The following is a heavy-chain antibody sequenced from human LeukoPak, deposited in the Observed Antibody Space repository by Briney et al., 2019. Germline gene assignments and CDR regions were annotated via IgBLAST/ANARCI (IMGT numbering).Heavy chain of an antibody. Sequence: SETLCLTCTVSGGSIRSSSYYWGCIRQPPGKGLEWIGSIYYSGSTYYNASLKSRGTISVDTSKNQFSLKLNSVTAADTAVYFCARQVVAVAGTGYFDYWGQGTLVTVSS. J-gene: IGHJ4*02. D-gene: IGHD6-19*01. CDR1: GGSIRSSSYY. V-gene: IGHV4-39*01. CDR3: ARQVVAVAGTGYFDY. CDR2: IYYSGST.